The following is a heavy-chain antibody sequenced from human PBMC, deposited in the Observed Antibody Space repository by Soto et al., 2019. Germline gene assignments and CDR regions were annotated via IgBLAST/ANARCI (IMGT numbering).Heavy chain of an antibody. CDR2: IYYSGST. Sequence: PSETLSLTCTVSGGSISSYYWNWIRQPPGKGLEWIGYIYYSGSTNYNPSLKSRVTISVDTSKNQFSLKLSSVTAADTAVYYCARVLCSGGSCYLKPGDTLNYFDYWGQGTLVTVSS. D-gene: IGHD2-15*01. V-gene: IGHV4-59*01. J-gene: IGHJ4*02. CDR1: GGSISSYY. CDR3: ARVLCSGGSCYLKPGDTLNYFDY.